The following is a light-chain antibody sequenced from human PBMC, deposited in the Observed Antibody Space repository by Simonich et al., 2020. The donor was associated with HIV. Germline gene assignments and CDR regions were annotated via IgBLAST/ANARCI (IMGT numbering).Light chain of an antibody. V-gene: IGKV4-1*01. Sequence: DIVMTQSPDSLAVSLGERATINCKSSRTILYSSNNKNYLAWYQQKPGQPPKLLIYWASTRESGVPDRFSASGSGTDFTLTISSLQAVDFAVYYCQQYNKWPPWTFGQGTKVEI. CDR1: RTILYSSNNKNY. CDR2: WAS. CDR3: QQYNKWPPWT. J-gene: IGKJ1*01.